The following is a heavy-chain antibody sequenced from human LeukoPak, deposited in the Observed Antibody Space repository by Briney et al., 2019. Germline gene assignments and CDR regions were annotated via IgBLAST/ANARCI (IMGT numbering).Heavy chain of an antibody. J-gene: IGHJ4*02. CDR2: INSDGSST. Sequence: GSLRLSCAASGFTFSSYWMHWVRQAPGKGLVWVSRINSDGSSTSYADSVKGRFTISRDNAKNTLYLQMNSLRAEDTAVYYCARAYYYDSNGYSGTDYWGQGTLVTVSS. CDR1: GFTFSSYW. V-gene: IGHV3-74*01. CDR3: ARAYYYDSNGYSGTDY. D-gene: IGHD3-22*01.